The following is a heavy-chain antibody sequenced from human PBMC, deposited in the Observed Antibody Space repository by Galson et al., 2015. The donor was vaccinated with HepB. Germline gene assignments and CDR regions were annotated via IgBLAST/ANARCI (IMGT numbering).Heavy chain of an antibody. D-gene: IGHD2-21*01. Sequence: SVKVSCKASGNSFNYYAINWVRQAPGQGLEWMGWINTNNGNPTYAQDFAGRFVFSLDTSVSTTFLQISSLKTEDTAVYYCARDLGPMWGFLRLPFDSWGQGTLVTVSS. V-gene: IGHV7-4-1*02. CDR2: INTNNGNP. CDR1: GNSFNYYA. J-gene: IGHJ4*02. CDR3: ARDLGPMWGFLRLPFDS.